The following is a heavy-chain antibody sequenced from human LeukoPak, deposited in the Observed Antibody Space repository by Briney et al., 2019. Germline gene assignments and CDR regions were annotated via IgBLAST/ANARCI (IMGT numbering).Heavy chain of an antibody. CDR3: ARNYRFGGVIPHYYMDV. D-gene: IGHD3-16*02. J-gene: IGHJ6*03. CDR2: INHSGST. V-gene: IGHV4-34*01. CDR1: GGSFSGYY. Sequence: SETLSLTCAVYGGSFSGYYWSWIRQPPGKGLEWIGEINHSGSTNYNPPLKSRVTISVDTSKNQFSLKLSSVTAADTAVYYCARNYRFGGVIPHYYMDVWGKGTTVTISS.